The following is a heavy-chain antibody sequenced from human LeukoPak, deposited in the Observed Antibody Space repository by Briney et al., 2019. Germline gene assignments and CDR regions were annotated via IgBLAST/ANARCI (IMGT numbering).Heavy chain of an antibody. J-gene: IGHJ5*02. CDR2: IYYSGST. V-gene: IGHV4-30-4*01. CDR1: GGSISSGDYY. CDR3: AGDYSDLLTGIRFDT. D-gene: IGHD7-27*01. Sequence: PSETLSLTCTVSGGSISSGDYYWSWIRRPPGKGLEWIGYIYYSGSTYYNPSLKSRVTISIQTSKNQFSLKLTSVTAADTAVYYCAGDYSDLLTGIRFDTWGQGTLVTVSS.